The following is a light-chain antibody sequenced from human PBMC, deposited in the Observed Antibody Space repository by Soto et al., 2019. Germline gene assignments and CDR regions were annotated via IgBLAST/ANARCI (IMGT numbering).Light chain of an antibody. CDR3: QQYYSYPLT. CDR1: QGISSY. V-gene: IGKV1-8*01. Sequence: AIRMTQSPSSLSASTGDRVTITCRASQGISSYLAWYQQKPGKAPKLLIYAASTLQSGVPSRFSGSGSGTYFTLTISCLQSEDFATYYCQQYYSYPLTFGPGTKVDIK. J-gene: IGKJ3*01. CDR2: AAS.